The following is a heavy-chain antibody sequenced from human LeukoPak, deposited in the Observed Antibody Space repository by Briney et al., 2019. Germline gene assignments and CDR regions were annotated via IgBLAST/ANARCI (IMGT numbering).Heavy chain of an antibody. D-gene: IGHD4-23*01. Sequence: GGSLRLSCAASGFTFSSYGMHWVRQAPGKGLEWVAVIWYDGSNKYYADSVKGRFTISRDNSKNTLYLQMNNLRAEDTAVYYCAKDRTTVVTLDAFDIWGQGTMVTVSS. J-gene: IGHJ3*02. CDR3: AKDRTTVVTLDAFDI. CDR2: IWYDGSNK. V-gene: IGHV3-33*06. CDR1: GFTFSSYG.